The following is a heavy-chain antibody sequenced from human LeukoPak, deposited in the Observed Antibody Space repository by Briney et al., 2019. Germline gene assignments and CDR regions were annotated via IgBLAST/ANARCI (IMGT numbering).Heavy chain of an antibody. D-gene: IGHD3-22*01. CDR2: INPNSGVR. CDR3: AKDQYYDSKGWFDA. Sequence: GASVKVSCKASGYTFTGYYIHWLRQAPGQGLEWMGYINPNSGVRDSAPKLQGRVTMTTDTSTSTAYMELRSLRSDDTAVYHCAKDQYYDSKGWFDAWGQGTLVTVSS. CDR1: GYTFTGYY. J-gene: IGHJ5*02. V-gene: IGHV1-2*02.